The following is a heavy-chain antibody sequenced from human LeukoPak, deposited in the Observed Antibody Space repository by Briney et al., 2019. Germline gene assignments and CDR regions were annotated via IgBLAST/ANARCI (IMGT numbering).Heavy chain of an antibody. CDR3: AKDLTTVTTGWYYFDY. Sequence: GGSLRLSCAASGFTFSSYAMSWVRQAPGQGLLWVSAVSSGSGSTYYADSVKGRFTVSRDNSKNTLYLQMNSLRAEDTAIYYCAKDLTTVTTGWYYFDYWGLGTLVTVSS. CDR2: VSSGSGST. CDR1: GFTFSSYA. V-gene: IGHV3-23*01. J-gene: IGHJ4*02. D-gene: IGHD4-17*01.